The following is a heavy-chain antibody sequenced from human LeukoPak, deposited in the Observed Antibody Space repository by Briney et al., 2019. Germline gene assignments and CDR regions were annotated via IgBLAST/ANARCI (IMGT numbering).Heavy chain of an antibody. CDR1: GFTFGRFS. Sequence: GGSLRLSCAASGFTFGRFSMSWARQAPGKGLDWVSAISASGGTYYADSVKGRFTISRDNSKNTLYLQMNSLRAEDTAVYYCAKGNSGSYYLFDYWGQGTLVTVSS. V-gene: IGHV3-23*01. CDR2: ISASGGT. J-gene: IGHJ4*02. D-gene: IGHD1-26*01. CDR3: AKGNSGSYYLFDY.